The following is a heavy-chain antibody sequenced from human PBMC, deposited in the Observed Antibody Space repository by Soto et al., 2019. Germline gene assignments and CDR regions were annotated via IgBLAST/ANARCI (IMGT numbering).Heavy chain of an antibody. V-gene: IGHV4-4*07. CDR3: ARGQRFSDWFDP. Sequence: QVHLQESGPGLVKPSETLSLNCTVSGGTMNSYYWTWIRQPAGKGLEWIGRIYSSGSTKYNPSLQSRVTMSLDTSKNQFPLRLTSVTAADTAVYYCARGQRFSDWFDPWGQGTLVTVSS. D-gene: IGHD3-3*01. CDR1: GGTMNSYY. J-gene: IGHJ5*02. CDR2: IYSSGST.